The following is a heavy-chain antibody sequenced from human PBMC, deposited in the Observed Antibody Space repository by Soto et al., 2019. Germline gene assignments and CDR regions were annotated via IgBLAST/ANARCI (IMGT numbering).Heavy chain of an antibody. D-gene: IGHD4-17*01. V-gene: IGHV1-69*10. CDR3: ASYYGDYFDY. CDR2: IIPILGIA. J-gene: IGHJ4*02. CDR1: GFTFTSSA. Sequence: ASVKVSCKASGFTFTSSAMQWVRQARGQRLEWIGWIIPILGIANYAQKFQGRVTITADKSTSTAYMELSSLRSEDTAVYYCASYYGDYFDYWGQGTLVTVSS.